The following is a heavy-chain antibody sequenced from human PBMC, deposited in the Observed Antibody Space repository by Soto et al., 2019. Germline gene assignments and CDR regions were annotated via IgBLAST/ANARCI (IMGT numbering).Heavy chain of an antibody. CDR3: AREYPACPLDYGLNV. J-gene: IGHJ6*02. CDR2: ISSRSDI. V-gene: IGHV3-21*01. Sequence: GGSLRLSWVASGFTFSTYSINWVRQAPGKGREWVSSISSRSDIYYADSVKGRFTISRDNAKNSVSLQMNSLRAEDTAVYYCAREYPACPLDYGLNVWGQGTTVTVSS. CDR1: GFTFSTYS.